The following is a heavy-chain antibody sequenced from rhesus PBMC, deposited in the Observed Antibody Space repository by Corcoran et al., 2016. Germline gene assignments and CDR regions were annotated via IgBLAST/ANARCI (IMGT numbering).Heavy chain of an antibody. J-gene: IGHJ4*01. CDR1: GYTLGAYG. Sequence: EVQLVESGGGLVQPGGSVRLSCSASGYTLGAYGMHWVRQAPGKGLEWVSSISNTGNTISYADSAKGRFTVSRDNAKNSLSLQMNSLRAEDTAVYYCSRDDYGSDWGQGVLVTVSS. V-gene: IGHV3-7*01. D-gene: IGHD4-29*01. CDR2: ISNTGNTI. CDR3: SRDDYGSD.